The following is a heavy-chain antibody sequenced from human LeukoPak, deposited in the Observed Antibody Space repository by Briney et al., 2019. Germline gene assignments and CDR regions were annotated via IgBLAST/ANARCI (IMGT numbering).Heavy chain of an antibody. J-gene: IGHJ4*02. D-gene: IGHD3-22*01. V-gene: IGHV3-23*01. CDR2: ISGSGGST. CDR1: GFPFSIYA. CDR3: AKDQGSSGPTDY. Sequence: GGSLRLSCVASGFPFSIYAMSWVRQAPGKGLEWVSAISGSGGSTYYADSVKGRFTISRDNSKNTLYLQMNSLRAEDTAVYYCAKDQGSSGPTDYWGQGTLVTVSS.